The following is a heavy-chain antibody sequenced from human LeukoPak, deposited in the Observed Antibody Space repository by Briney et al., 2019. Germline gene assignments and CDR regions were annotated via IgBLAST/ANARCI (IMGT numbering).Heavy chain of an antibody. J-gene: IGHJ6*02. CDR1: GYTFTGYY. D-gene: IGHD2-15*01. V-gene: IGHV1-2*02. CDR3: ARGGGLGCSGGSCYGHYYYGMDV. Sequence: ASVKVSCKASGYTFTGYYMHWVRQAPGQGLEWMGWINPNSGGTNYAQKLQGRVTMTRDTSISTAYMELSRLRSDDTAVYYCARGGGLGCSGGSCYGHYYYGMDVWGQGTTVTVSS. CDR2: INPNSGGT.